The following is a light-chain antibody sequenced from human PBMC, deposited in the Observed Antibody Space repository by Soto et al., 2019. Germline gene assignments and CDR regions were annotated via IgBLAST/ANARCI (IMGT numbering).Light chain of an antibody. CDR1: SSNIGAGYD. CDR3: QSYDNSLSGPV. CDR2: GNN. J-gene: IGLJ2*01. Sequence: QSVLTQPPSVSGAPGQRVTISCTGSSSNIGAGYDVNWYQQLPGTAPKLLIYGNNNRPSGVPDRFSGSKSGTSASLAITGLQAEDEADCYCQSYDNSLSGPVFGGGTKLTVL. V-gene: IGLV1-40*01.